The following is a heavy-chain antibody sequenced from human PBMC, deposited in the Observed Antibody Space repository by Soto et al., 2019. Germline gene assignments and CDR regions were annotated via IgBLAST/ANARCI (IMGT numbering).Heavy chain of an antibody. D-gene: IGHD6-13*01. V-gene: IGHV1-69*13. Sequence: SVKVSCKASGGTFSSYAISWVRQAPGQGLEWMGGIIPIFGTANYAQKFQGRVTITADESTSTAYMELSSLRSEDTAVYYCARDQTLYKAAAGIGGMDVWGQGTTVTV. J-gene: IGHJ6*02. CDR3: ARDQTLYKAAAGIGGMDV. CDR2: IIPIFGTA. CDR1: GGTFSSYA.